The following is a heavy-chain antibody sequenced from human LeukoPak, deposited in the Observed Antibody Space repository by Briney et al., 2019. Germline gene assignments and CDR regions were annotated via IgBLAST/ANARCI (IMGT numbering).Heavy chain of an antibody. CDR1: GFTFSSYG. D-gene: IGHD6-13*01. CDR2: ISYDGSNK. J-gene: IGHJ3*02. CDR3: ARDLEQQPLPDAFDI. Sequence: GGSLRLSCAASGFTFSSYGMHWVRQAPGKGLEWVAVISYDGSNKYYADSVKGRFTISRDNSKNTLYLQMNSLRAEDTAVYYCARDLEQQPLPDAFDIWGQGTMVTVSS. V-gene: IGHV3-30*03.